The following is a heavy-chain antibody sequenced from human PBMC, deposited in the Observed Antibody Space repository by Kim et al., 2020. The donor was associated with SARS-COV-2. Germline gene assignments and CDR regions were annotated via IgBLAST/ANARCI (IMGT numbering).Heavy chain of an antibody. J-gene: IGHJ6*02. CDR2: ISAYNGNT. Sequence: ASVKVSCKASGYTFTSYGISWVRQAPGQGLEWMGWISAYNGNTNYAQKLQGRVTMTTDTSTSTAYMELRSLRSDDTAVYYCARDSSSWSYYYYGMDVWGQGTTVTVSS. CDR3: ARDSSSWSYYYYGMDV. D-gene: IGHD6-13*01. V-gene: IGHV1-18*01. CDR1: GYTFTSYG.